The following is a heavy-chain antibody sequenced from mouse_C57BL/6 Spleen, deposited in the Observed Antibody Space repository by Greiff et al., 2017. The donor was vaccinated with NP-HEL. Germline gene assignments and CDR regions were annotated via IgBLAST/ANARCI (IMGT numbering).Heavy chain of an antibody. Sequence: EVQLVESGPGLVKPSQSLSLTCSVTGYSITSGYYWNWIRQFPGNKLEWMGYISYDGSNNYNPSLKNRISITRDTSKNQFFLKLNSVTTEDTATYYCARPFFYYGSSDWYFDVWGTGTTVTVSS. CDR2: ISYDGSN. J-gene: IGHJ1*03. D-gene: IGHD1-1*01. V-gene: IGHV3-6*01. CDR1: GYSITSGYY. CDR3: ARPFFYYGSSDWYFDV.